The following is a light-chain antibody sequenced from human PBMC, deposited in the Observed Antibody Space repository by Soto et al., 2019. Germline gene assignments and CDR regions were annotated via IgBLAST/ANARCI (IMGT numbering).Light chain of an antibody. CDR1: QSVSNS. Sequence: EIVLTQSPATLSLSPGERATLSCRASQSVSNSLGWYQQRLGQAPRLLIYDASSRATGIPARFSGSGSGTDFTRTISSLEPEDFAIYYCQQRSTFGPGTKVDI. CDR3: QQRST. V-gene: IGKV3-11*01. J-gene: IGKJ3*01. CDR2: DAS.